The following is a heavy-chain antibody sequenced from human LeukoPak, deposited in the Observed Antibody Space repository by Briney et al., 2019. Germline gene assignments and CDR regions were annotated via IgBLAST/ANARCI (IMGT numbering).Heavy chain of an antibody. J-gene: IGHJ6*02. V-gene: IGHV5-51*01. CDR2: IYPGDSDT. CDR1: GYSFTSYW. D-gene: IGHD6-13*01. Sequence: GESLKISCKGSGYSFTSYWIGWVRQMPGKGLEWMGIIYPGDSDTRYSPSFQGQVTISADKSISTAYLQWSSLKASDTAMYYCARSHSSSWYTYYYYGMDVWGQGTTFTVSS. CDR3: ARSHSSSWYTYYYYGMDV.